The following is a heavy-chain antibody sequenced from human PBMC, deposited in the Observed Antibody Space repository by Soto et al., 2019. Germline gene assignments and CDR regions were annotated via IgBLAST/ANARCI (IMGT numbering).Heavy chain of an antibody. CDR1: GGTFSNYA. CDR3: ATETYYYDSSGYETPHFDY. J-gene: IGHJ4*02. CDR2: IILPFGTA. Sequence: ASVKVSCKASGGTFSNYAISWVRQAPGQGLEWMGGIILPFGTANYAQKFQGRVTITADESMTTAYMELSGLRSEDTAVYYCATETYYYDSSGYETPHFDYWGQGTLVTVSS. V-gene: IGHV1-69*13. D-gene: IGHD3-22*01.